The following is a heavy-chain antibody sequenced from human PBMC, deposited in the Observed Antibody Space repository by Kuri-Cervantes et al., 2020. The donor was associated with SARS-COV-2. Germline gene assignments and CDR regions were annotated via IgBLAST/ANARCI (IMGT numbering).Heavy chain of an antibody. CDR2: IKSETDGGTT. V-gene: IGHV3-15*01. J-gene: IGHJ3*02. CDR3: TTGADTVVVPDVMGDFDI. Sequence: GGSLRLSCAASGFTFSNAWMSWVRQAPGKGLEWVGRIKSETDGGTTDYAAPVKGRFTISRDDSTNTLYLQMNSLKTEDTAVYYCTTGADTVVVPDVMGDFDIWGQGTMVTVSS. CDR1: GFTFSNAW. D-gene: IGHD2-2*01.